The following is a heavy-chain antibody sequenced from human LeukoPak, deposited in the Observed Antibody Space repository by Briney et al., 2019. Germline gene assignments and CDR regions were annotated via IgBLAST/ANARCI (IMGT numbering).Heavy chain of an antibody. CDR1: GFTFRTYG. D-gene: IGHD3-10*01. CDR2: IKQDGSAQ. CDR3: ARDMPFGGY. Sequence: GGSLRLSCAASGFTFRTYGMHWIRQAPGRGLEWVANIKQDGSAQNYVHSVKGRFTISRDNAKNSLFLQMNSLRVEDTAVYYCARDMPFGGYWGQGTLVTVSS. V-gene: IGHV3-7*01. J-gene: IGHJ4*02.